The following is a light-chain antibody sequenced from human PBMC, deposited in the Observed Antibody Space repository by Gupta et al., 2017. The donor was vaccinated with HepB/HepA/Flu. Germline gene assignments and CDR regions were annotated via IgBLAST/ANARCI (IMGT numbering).Light chain of an antibody. J-gene: IGLJ1*01. CDR2: DVS. Sequence: QSALTQPASVSGSPGQSITISCTGTSSDVGGYNYVSWYQQHPGKAPKLMIYDVSNRPSGVSNRFSGSKSSNTASLTISGLQAEDEADYYCSSYTSSSTPLYVFGTGTKVTGL. CDR1: SSDVGGYNY. CDR3: SSYTSSSTPLYV. V-gene: IGLV2-14*01.